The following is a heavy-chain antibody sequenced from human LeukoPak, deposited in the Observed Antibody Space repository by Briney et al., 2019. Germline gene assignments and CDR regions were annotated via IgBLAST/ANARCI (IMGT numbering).Heavy chain of an antibody. CDR2: FDTDDGET. CDR1: GYRITEVS. CDR3: AAYFYDSSGYYAFLEY. V-gene: IGHV1-24*01. J-gene: IGHJ4*02. Sequence: ASVKVSCKVSGYRITEVSIHWVRQAPGKGHEWMGGFDTDDGETKYAQKFQGRASMSEDTSTDTAYIELSSLGSEDTAVYYCAAYFYDSSGYYAFLEYWGQGTLVTVST. D-gene: IGHD3-22*01.